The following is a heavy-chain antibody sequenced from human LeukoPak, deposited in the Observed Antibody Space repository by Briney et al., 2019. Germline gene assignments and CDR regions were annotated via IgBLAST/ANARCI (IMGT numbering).Heavy chain of an antibody. J-gene: IGHJ3*02. Sequence: LSETLSLTCTVSGGSISSYYWSWIRQPPGKGPQWVGYIFYSGSTNYNPSLKSRVTMSVDTSKNQFSLKLSSVTAADTAVYYCARRRWGGPDAFDIWGQGTMVTVSS. CDR2: IFYSGST. CDR3: ARRRWGGPDAFDI. V-gene: IGHV4-59*08. D-gene: IGHD7-27*01. CDR1: GGSISSYY.